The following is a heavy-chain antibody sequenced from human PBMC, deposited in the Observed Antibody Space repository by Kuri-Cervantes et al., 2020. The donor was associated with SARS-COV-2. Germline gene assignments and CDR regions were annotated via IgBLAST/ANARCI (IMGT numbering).Heavy chain of an antibody. J-gene: IGHJ3*02. CDR3: ARIRKQQLRVGFAFDI. D-gene: IGHD6-13*01. CDR1: GGSFSGYY. V-gene: IGHV4-34*01. CDR2: INHSGST. Sequence: GSLRLSCAVYGGSFSGYYWSWIRQPPGKGLEWIGEINHSGSTNYNPSLKSRVTMSVDTSKNQFSLKLSSVTAADTAVYYCARIRKQQLRVGFAFDIWGQGTMVTVSS.